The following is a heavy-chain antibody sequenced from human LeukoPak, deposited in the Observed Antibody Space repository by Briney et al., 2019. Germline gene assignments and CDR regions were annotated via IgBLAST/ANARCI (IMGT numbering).Heavy chain of an antibody. CDR2: ISSSGITI. CDR1: GFTFSSYE. D-gene: IGHD1-26*01. CDR3: ATSYSGRLKGIGAFDI. V-gene: IGHV3-48*03. Sequence: GGALRLSCAASGFTFSSYEMNWVRQAPGEGLEGASYISSSGITIYYADSVKGRFTISRDNAKNSLYLQMNSLRAEDTAVYYCATSYSGRLKGIGAFDIWGQGTMVTVSS. J-gene: IGHJ3*02.